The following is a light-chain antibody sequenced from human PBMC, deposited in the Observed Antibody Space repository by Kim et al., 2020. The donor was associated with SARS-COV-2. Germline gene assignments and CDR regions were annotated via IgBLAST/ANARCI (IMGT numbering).Light chain of an antibody. CDR2: RNN. V-gene: IGLV10-54*02. CDR3: TAWDSSLDAQV. Sequence: PATLPFTGSHPMFCNQGAAWLQQHPAHAPNRLFYRNNNRPSGISARFSSSRSGNTAALTITGLQPEDEADYYCTAWDSSLDAQVFGGGTKLTVL. J-gene: IGLJ3*02. CDR1: HPMFCNQG.